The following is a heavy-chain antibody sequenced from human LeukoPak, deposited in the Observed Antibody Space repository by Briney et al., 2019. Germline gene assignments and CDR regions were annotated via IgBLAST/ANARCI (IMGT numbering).Heavy chain of an antibody. D-gene: IGHD5-18*01. CDR1: GFTVSSTY. CDR3: ARDGTYSYGYGFDY. J-gene: IGHJ4*02. V-gene: IGHV3-66*01. CDR2: IYGGGGT. Sequence: GGSQRLSCAASGFTVSSTYMSWVRQAPGKGLEWVSTIYGGGGTYYADSVKGRFTISRDNSKNTLYLQMNSLRGEDTAVYYCARDGTYSYGYGFDYWGQGALVTVSS.